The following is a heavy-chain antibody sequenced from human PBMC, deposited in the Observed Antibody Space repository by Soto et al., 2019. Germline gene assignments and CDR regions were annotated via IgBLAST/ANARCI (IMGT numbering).Heavy chain of an antibody. CDR1: GYTFTSYG. CDR2: ISAYNGNT. Sequence: QVQLVQSGAEVKKPGASVKVSCKASGYTFTSYGISWVRQAPGQGLEWMGWISAYNGNTHYAQKLQGRGTMTTVTSTSTAYMELGSLRADDTSVYYFARDIFEAVLGDSPSYYYYYMYVWGKGTTVIVS. V-gene: IGHV1-18*01. D-gene: IGHD2-21*02. J-gene: IGHJ6*03. CDR3: ARDIFEAVLGDSPSYYYYYMYV.